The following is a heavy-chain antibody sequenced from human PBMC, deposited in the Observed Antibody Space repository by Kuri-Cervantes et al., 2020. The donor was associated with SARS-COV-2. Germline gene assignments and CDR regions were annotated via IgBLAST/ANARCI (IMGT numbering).Heavy chain of an antibody. D-gene: IGHD2-2*01. CDR1: PLTFSTYA. Sequence: GGSLRLSCAASPLTFSTYAMTWVRQAPGKGLEWVAGISSTGGSSFYADSVKGRFTISRDNSKNTLYLQMNSLRAEDTAVYYCAREYCSSTSCGYYGMDVWGQGTTVTVSS. V-gene: IGHV3-23*01. J-gene: IGHJ6*02. CDR2: ISSTGGSS. CDR3: AREYCSSTSCGYYGMDV.